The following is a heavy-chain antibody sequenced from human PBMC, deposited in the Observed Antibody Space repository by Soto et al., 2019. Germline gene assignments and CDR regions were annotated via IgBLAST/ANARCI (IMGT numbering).Heavy chain of an antibody. Sequence: SETLSLTCTVSGGSISSYYWSWIRQPPGKGLEWIGYIHYSGATKYNPSLKSRVTISVDTSKNQLSLKVSSVTAADTAVYYCARRAGYYYDTSVGAHDYWGQGTVVTVSS. J-gene: IGHJ4*02. CDR1: GGSISSYY. CDR3: ARRAGYYYDTSVGAHDY. CDR2: IHYSGAT. D-gene: IGHD3-22*01. V-gene: IGHV4-59*08.